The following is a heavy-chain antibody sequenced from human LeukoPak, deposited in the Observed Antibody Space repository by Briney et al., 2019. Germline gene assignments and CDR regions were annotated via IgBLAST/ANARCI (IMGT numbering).Heavy chain of an antibody. CDR2: ISSSGSTI. CDR3: ARVAAAGSWYYMDV. D-gene: IGHD6-13*01. V-gene: IGHV3-48*03. Sequence: GGSLRLSCAASGFTFSSYEMNWVRQAPGKGLEWVSYISSSGSTIYYADSVKGRFTISRDNSKNTLYLQMNSLRAEDTAVYYCARVAAAGSWYYMDVWGKGTTVTVSS. CDR1: GFTFSSYE. J-gene: IGHJ6*03.